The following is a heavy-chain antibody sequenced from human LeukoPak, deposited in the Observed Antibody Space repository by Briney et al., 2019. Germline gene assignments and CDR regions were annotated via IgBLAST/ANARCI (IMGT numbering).Heavy chain of an antibody. D-gene: IGHD1-20*01. V-gene: IGHV1-2*06. CDR1: GYTFTDYF. J-gene: IGHJ4*02. CDR3: ARADPSRYNWNYPDY. CDR2: INPNSGGT. Sequence: ASVKVSCKTSGYTFTDYFVHWVRHAPGQGLEWMGRINPNSGGTNYAQKFQGRVTMTRDTSISTAYMELSRLRSDDTAVYYCARADPSRYNWNYPDYWGQGTLVTVSS.